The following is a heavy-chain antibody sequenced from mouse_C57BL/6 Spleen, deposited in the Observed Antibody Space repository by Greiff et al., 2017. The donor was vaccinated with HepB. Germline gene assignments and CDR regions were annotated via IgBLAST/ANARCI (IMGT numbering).Heavy chain of an antibody. CDR1: GFSLTSYA. V-gene: IGHV2-9-1*01. D-gene: IGHD2-4*01. CDR3: ARSYDYDEGAYAMDY. CDR2: IWTGGGT. Sequence: VHLVESGPGLVAPSQSLSITCTVSGFSLTSYAISWVRQPPGKGLEWLGVIWTGGGTNYNSALKSRLSISKDNSKSQVFLKMNSLQTDDTARYYCARSYDYDEGAYAMDYWGQGTSVTVSS. J-gene: IGHJ4*01.